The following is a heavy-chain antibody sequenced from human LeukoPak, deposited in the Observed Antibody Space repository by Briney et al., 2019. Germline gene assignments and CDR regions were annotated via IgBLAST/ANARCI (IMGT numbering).Heavy chain of an antibody. CDR2: ISGSGGST. CDR1: GFTFISYA. D-gene: IGHD4-11*01. J-gene: IGHJ6*03. CDR3: ARDRVTTSSWPRVEYYYMDV. V-gene: IGHV3-23*01. Sequence: GGSLRLSCAASGFTFISYAMSWVRQAPGKGLEWVSAISGSGGSTYCADSVKGRFTISRDNSKNTLYLQMNSLRAEDTAVYYCARDRVTTSSWPRVEYYYMDVWGKGTTVTISS.